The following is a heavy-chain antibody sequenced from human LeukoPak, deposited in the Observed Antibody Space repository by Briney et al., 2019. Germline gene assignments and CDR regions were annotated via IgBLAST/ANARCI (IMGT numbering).Heavy chain of an antibody. CDR2: ISGSGGST. J-gene: IGHJ4*02. CDR1: GFTFSSYA. D-gene: IGHD6-13*01. Sequence: GGSLRLSCAASGFTFSSYAMSWVRQAPGKGLEWVSAISGSGGSTYYADSVKGRFTISRDNSKNTLYLQMNSLRAEDTAVYYCARHRLLGSYSSSWYVWGDFDYWGQGTLVTVSS. CDR3: ARHRLLGSYSSSWYVWGDFDY. V-gene: IGHV3-23*01.